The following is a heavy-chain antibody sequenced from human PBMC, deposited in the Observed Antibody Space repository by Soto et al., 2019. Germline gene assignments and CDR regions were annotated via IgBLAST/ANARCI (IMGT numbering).Heavy chain of an antibody. CDR3: ARDHNLLYVYYYYGMDV. V-gene: IGHV3-30-3*01. Sequence: GGSLRLSCAASGFTFSSYAMHWVRQAPGKGLEWVAVISYDGSNKYYADSVKGRFTISRDNSKNTLYLQMNSLRAEDTAVYYCARDHNLLYVYYYYGMDVWGQGTTVTVSS. D-gene: IGHD3-16*01. CDR2: ISYDGSNK. J-gene: IGHJ6*02. CDR1: GFTFSSYA.